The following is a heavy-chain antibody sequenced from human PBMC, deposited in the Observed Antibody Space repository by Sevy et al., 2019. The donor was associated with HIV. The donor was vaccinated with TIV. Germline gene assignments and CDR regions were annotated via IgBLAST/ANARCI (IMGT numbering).Heavy chain of an antibody. J-gene: IGHJ6*02. CDR3: AKYTGGLPSRGYYYYGMDV. Sequence: GGSLRLSCAVSGFTFTGYAMSWVRQAPGKGLEWLSGISGTGDSTYYADSVKGRFTISRDNSKKELYLQMNSLRAEDKAIYYCAKYTGGLPSRGYYYYGMDVWGQGTTVTVSS. CDR2: ISGTGDST. CDR1: GFTFTGYA. D-gene: IGHD3-22*01. V-gene: IGHV3-23*01.